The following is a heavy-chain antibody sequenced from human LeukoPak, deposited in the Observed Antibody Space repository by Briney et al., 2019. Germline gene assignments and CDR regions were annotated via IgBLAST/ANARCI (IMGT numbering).Heavy chain of an antibody. CDR1: GYSFTSYW. J-gene: IGHJ5*02. CDR3: ARDRVTVNNWFDP. V-gene: IGHV3-7*01. Sequence: GESLKISCKGSGYSFTSYWIGWVRQMPGKGLEWAANIKQDGSEKYYVDSVKGRFTISRDNAKNSLYLQMNSLRAEDTAVYYCARDRVTVNNWFDPWGQGTLVTVSS. D-gene: IGHD1-14*01. CDR2: IKQDGSEK.